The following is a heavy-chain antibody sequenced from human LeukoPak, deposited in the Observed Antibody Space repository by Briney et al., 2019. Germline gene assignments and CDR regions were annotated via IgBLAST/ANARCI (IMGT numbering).Heavy chain of an antibody. CDR2: ISAYNGNT. CDR1: GYTFTSYG. V-gene: IGHV1-18*01. J-gene: IGHJ4*02. Sequence: ASVKVSCKASGYTFTSYGNSWVRQAPGQGLEWMGWISAYNGNTNYAQKLQGRVTMTTDTSTSTAYMELRSLRSDDTAVYYCARDSTLNYYDSSGYTDPTDYWGQGTLVTVSS. D-gene: IGHD3-22*01. CDR3: ARDSTLNYYDSSGYTDPTDY.